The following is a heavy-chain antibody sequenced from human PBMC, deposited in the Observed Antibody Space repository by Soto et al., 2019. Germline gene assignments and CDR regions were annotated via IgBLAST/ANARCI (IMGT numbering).Heavy chain of an antibody. Sequence: SRILSLTCTVLGDSFSNFYWSWIGKSQGKGLEGSGYFHDSEKTGYTPSHDNRVSIAFNTSSNPFSLKLSPVTAADTANYYCARGTRSLIATFMADWGQGPPVTVSS. D-gene: IGHD3-22*01. CDR1: GDSFSNFY. V-gene: IGHV4-59*01. CDR2: FHDSEKT. J-gene: IGHJ6*02. CDR3: ARGTRSLIATFMAD.